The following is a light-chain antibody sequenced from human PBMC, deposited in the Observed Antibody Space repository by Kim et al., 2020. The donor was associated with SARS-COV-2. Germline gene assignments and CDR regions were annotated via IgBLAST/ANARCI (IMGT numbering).Light chain of an antibody. CDR1: QGIANY. J-gene: IGKJ1*01. CDR3: QKYNSAPWT. Sequence: ASVGDRVTITCRASQGIANYLAWYQQRPGKVPKLLIYAASALRSGVPSRFSGSGSETVFTLTISSLQPEDVATYFCQKYNSAPWTFGQGTKVDIK. CDR2: AAS. V-gene: IGKV1-27*01.